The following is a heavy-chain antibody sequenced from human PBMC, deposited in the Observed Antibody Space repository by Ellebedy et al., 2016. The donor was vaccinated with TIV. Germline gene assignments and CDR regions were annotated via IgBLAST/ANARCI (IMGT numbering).Heavy chain of an antibody. CDR3: ARDLLECSGGSCSRP. V-gene: IGHV4-59*01. CDR1: GGSISSYY. D-gene: IGHD2-15*01. Sequence: SETLSLTXTVSGGSISSYYWSWIRQPPGKGLEWIGYIYYSGSTNYNPSLKSRVTISVDTSKNQFSLKLSSVTAADTAVYYCARDLLECSGGSCSRPWGQGTLVTVSS. J-gene: IGHJ5*02. CDR2: IYYSGST.